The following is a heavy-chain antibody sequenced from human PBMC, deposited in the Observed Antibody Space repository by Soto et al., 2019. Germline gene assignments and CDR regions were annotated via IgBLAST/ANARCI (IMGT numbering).Heavy chain of an antibody. J-gene: IGHJ4*02. Sequence: PSETLSLTCVVNGGSHSGYYWNWIRQPPGKGLEWIGEIDHSGNSNYNPSLKSRVTISVDTSKNQFSLKLSSVTAADTAVYFCTFGWNSLDFWGQGTLVTVSS. D-gene: IGHD1-7*01. CDR2: IDHSGNS. CDR1: GGSHSGYY. CDR3: TFGWNSLDF. V-gene: IGHV4-34*01.